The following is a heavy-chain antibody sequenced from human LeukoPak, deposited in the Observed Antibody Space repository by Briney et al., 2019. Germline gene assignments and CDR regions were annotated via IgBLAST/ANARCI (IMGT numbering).Heavy chain of an antibody. J-gene: IGHJ4*02. CDR1: GFTLSSYE. Sequence: GGSLRLSCAASGFTLSSYEMNWVRQAPRKGLGWVSAISGSGGSTYYADSVKGRFTISRDNSKKTLYLQMNSLRAEDTAVYYCAKRPNFDYWGQGTLVTVSS. V-gene: IGHV3-23*01. CDR3: AKRPNFDY. CDR2: ISGSGGST.